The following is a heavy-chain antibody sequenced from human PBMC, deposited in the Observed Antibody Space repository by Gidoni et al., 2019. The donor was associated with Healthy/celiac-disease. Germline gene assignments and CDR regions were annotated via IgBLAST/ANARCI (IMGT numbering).Heavy chain of an antibody. J-gene: IGHJ4*02. V-gene: IGHV2-5*02. D-gene: IGHD4-4*01. CDR2: IYWDDDK. Sequence: QITLKESGPTLGKPTQTLTLTCNFPGFPLSTSGVGVGWIRQPPGKALEWLALIYWDDDKRYSPSLKSRLTITKDTSKNQVVLTMTNMDPVDTATYYCAHRRGSNTFSYWGQGTLVTVSS. CDR3: AHRRGSNTFSY. CDR1: GFPLSTSGVG.